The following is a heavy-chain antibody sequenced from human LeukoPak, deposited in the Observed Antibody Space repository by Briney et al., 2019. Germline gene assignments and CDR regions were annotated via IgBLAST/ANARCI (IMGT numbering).Heavy chain of an antibody. J-gene: IGHJ5*02. V-gene: IGHV6-1*01. CDR2: TYYRSKWYN. CDR1: GDSVSSNSAA. CDR3: ARGGGSYHHLFDP. D-gene: IGHD1-26*01. Sequence: SQTLSLTCAISGDSVSSNSAAWNWIRPSPSRGLEWRGRTYYRSKWYNDYAVAVKSRITINPDTSKNQFCRQLSSVTPEETAVYYCARGGGSYHHLFDPWGQGTLVTVPS.